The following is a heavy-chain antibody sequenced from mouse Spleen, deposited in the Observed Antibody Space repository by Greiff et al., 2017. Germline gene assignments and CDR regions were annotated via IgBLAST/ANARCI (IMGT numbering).Heavy chain of an antibody. V-gene: IGHV1-53*01. CDR3: ASSLLRLPDY. J-gene: IGHJ2*01. CDR1: GYTFTSYW. D-gene: IGHD1-2*01. Sequence: QVHVKQPGTELVKPGASVKLSCKASGYTFTSYWMHWVKQRPGQGLEWIGNINPSNGGTNYNEKFKSKATLTVDKSSSTAYMQLSGLTSEDSAVYYCASSLLRLPDYWGQGTTLTVSS. CDR2: INPSNGGT.